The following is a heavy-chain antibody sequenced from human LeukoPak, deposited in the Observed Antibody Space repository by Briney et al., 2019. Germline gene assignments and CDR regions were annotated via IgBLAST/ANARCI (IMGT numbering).Heavy chain of an antibody. Sequence: GGSLRLSCAASGFTFSGYAMSWVRQAPGKGLEWVSAISGSGGSTYYADSVKGRFTISRDNSKNTLYLQMNSLRAEDTAVYYCAKGPSSGWWDYYYGMDVWGKGTTVTVSS. J-gene: IGHJ6*04. CDR3: AKGPSSGWWDYYYGMDV. CDR2: ISGSGGST. CDR1: GFTFSGYA. D-gene: IGHD6-19*01. V-gene: IGHV3-23*01.